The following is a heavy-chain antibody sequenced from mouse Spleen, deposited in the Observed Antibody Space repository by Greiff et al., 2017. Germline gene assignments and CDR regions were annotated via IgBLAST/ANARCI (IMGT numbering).Heavy chain of an antibody. V-gene: IGHV1-4*01. CDR2: INPSSGYT. D-gene: IGHD3-1*01. J-gene: IGHJ3*01. Sequence: QVHVKQSGAELARPGASVKMSCKASGYTFTSYTMHWVKQRPGQGLEWIGYINPSSGYTNYNQKFKDKATLTADKSSSTAYMQLSSLTSEDSAVXYCARTNPDRSGQYRGQGTLVTVSA. CDR3: ARTNPDRSGQY. CDR1: GYTFTSYT.